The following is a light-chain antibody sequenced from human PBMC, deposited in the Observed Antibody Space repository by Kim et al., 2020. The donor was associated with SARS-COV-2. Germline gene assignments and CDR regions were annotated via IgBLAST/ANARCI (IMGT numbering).Light chain of an antibody. CDR2: GKN. Sequence: AWGQTVRITCQGDSLRNYFASGYQQRPGQAPILVIYGKNSRPSGIPDRFSGSSSGSTASLTITGAQAEDEADYYCNSRDSNGNHLVFGGGTQLTVL. J-gene: IGLJ2*01. V-gene: IGLV3-19*01. CDR1: SLRNYF. CDR3: NSRDSNGNHLV.